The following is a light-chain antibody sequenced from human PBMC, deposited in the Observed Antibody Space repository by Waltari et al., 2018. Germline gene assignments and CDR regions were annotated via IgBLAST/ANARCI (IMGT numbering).Light chain of an antibody. CDR3: SSYTSSSTPYV. J-gene: IGLJ1*01. CDR1: SSEVGGYNY. Sequence: QSALTQPASVSGYPGKSITISCTGTSSEVGGYNYVPWYQQHQGKAPELMIYEVSNRPSGVSNRFSGSKSGNTASLTISGLQAEDEADYYCSSYTSSSTPYVFGTGTKVTVL. V-gene: IGLV2-14*01. CDR2: EVS.